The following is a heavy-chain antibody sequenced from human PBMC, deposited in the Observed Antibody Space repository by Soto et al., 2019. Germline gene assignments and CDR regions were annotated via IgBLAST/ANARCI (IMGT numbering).Heavy chain of an antibody. V-gene: IGHV3-30*18. CDR2: ISYDGSNK. Sequence: QVQLVESGGGVVQPGRSLRLSCAASGFTFSSYGMHWVRQAPGKGLEWVAVISYDGSNKYYADSVKGRFTISRDNSKNTLYLQMNSLRAEDTAVYYCAKPSRRDGYNSGYWGQGTLVTVSS. CDR1: GFTFSSYG. CDR3: AKPSRRDGYNSGY. D-gene: IGHD5-12*01. J-gene: IGHJ4*02.